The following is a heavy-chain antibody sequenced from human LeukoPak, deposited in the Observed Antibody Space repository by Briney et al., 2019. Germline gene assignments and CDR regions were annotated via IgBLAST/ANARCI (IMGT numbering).Heavy chain of an antibody. J-gene: IGHJ6*02. Sequence: QAGRSLRLSCAASGFTFDDYAMHWVRQAPGKGLEWVSGISWNSGSIGYADSVKGRFTISRDNAKNSLYLQMNSLRAEDTALYYCAKDRGGRQQLNLYYYYGMDVWGQGTTVTVSS. V-gene: IGHV3-9*01. CDR3: AKDRGGRQQLNLYYYYGMDV. D-gene: IGHD6-13*01. CDR1: GFTFDDYA. CDR2: ISWNSGSI.